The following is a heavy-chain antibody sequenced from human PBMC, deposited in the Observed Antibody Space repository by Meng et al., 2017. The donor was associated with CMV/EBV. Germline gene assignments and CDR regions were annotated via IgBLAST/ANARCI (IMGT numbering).Heavy chain of an antibody. CDR2: TRPGSRCYY. J-gene: IGHJ4*02. CDR3: VRGTDAGGRLRYLD. Sequence: SQTLSLTCAISWDSVASYSDAWNWIRQSPLGGLGWLERTRPGSRCYYDYAPAVRSRIPISPDTRKNHFSLQLNSVTHEDTAVYFCVRGTDAGGRLRYLDWGQGTLVTVSS. V-gene: IGHV6-1*01. D-gene: IGHD3-9*01. CDR1: WDSVASYSDA.